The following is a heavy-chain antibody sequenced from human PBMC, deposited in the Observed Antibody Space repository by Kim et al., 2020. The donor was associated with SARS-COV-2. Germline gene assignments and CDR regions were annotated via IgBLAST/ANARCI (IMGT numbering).Heavy chain of an antibody. V-gene: IGHV5-51*01. Sequence: YPGDSYTRYSPSFHGQVTISADKSISTAYLQWSSLKASDTARYYCARIGDYWGQGTLVTVSS. J-gene: IGHJ4*02. D-gene: IGHD2-15*01. CDR3: ARIGDY. CDR2: YPGDSYT.